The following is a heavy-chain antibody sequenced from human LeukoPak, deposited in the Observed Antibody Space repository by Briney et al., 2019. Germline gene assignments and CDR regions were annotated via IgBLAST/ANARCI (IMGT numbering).Heavy chain of an antibody. J-gene: IGHJ4*02. CDR3: ATGTPGTLPPGY. D-gene: IGHD1-14*01. V-gene: IGHV1-24*01. CDR2: FDPEDGET. CDR1: GYTLTELS. Sequence: ASVKVSCKVSGYTLTELSMHWVRQAPGKGPEWMGGFDPEDGETIYAQKFQGRVTMTEDTSTDTAYMELSSLRSEDTAVYHCATGTPGTLPPGYWGQGTLVTVSS.